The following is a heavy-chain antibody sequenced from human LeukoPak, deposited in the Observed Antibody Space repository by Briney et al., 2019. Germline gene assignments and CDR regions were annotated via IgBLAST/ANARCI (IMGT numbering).Heavy chain of an antibody. J-gene: IGHJ4*02. CDR3: AGDHYYHASRGYLSFLKRGDYFDY. Sequence: GGSLRLSCAASGFTFSTYGMHWVRQAPGKGLEWVAFIRYDGSNKYYADSVKGRFTISRDISKNTLYLQMNSLRAEDTAVYYCAGDHYYHASRGYLSFLKRGDYFDYWGQGTLVTVSS. CDR2: IRYDGSNK. CDR1: GFTFSTYG. V-gene: IGHV3-30*02. D-gene: IGHD3-22*01.